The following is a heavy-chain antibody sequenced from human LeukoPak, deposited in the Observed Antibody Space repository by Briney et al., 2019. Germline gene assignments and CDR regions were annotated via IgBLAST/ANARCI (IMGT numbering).Heavy chain of an antibody. Sequence: SETLSLTCTVSGGSISSNTYYWGWVRQPPGKGLEWFGSIYSSGGTYYNPSFKSRVTISVDTSKNQFSLKLSSVTAADTAVYYCARPLRLGELYAFDIWGQGTMVTVSS. V-gene: IGHV4-39*01. CDR1: GGSISSNTYY. CDR3: ARPLRLGELYAFDI. D-gene: IGHD3-16*01. CDR2: IYSSGGT. J-gene: IGHJ3*02.